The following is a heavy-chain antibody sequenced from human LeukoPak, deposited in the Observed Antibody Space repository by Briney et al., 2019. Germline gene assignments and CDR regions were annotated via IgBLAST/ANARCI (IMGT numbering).Heavy chain of an antibody. J-gene: IGHJ4*02. V-gene: IGHV3-23*01. CDR2: ISGRGGNT. CDR1: GFTFSSYA. Sequence: PGGSLRLSCAASGFTFSSYAMSWVRQAPGKGLEWVSVISGRGGNTYYADSVKGRFTISRDNSKNTLYLQMNSLTAEDTAVYYCAKGDLVVLSRNYFDYWGQGTLVTVSS. D-gene: IGHD3-22*01. CDR3: AKGDLVVLSRNYFDY.